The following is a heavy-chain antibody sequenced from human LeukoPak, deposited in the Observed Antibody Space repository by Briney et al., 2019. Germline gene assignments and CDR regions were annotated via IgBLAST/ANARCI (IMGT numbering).Heavy chain of an antibody. CDR3: ARLDSSRWSWYFDY. CDR1: GGSISRYD. Sequence: SETLSLTRTVSGGSISRYDWSWIRQPPGKGLEWIGYIYYSGSTNYNPSLKSRVTISVDTSKNLFSLKLSSVTAADTAVYYCARLDSSRWSWYFDYWGQGTLVTVSS. V-gene: IGHV4-59*01. D-gene: IGHD6-13*01. CDR2: IYYSGST. J-gene: IGHJ4*02.